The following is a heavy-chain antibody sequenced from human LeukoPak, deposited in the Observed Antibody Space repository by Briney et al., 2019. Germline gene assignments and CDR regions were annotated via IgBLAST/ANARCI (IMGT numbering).Heavy chain of an antibody. CDR2: SDYSGST. V-gene: IGHV4-59*01. Sequence: PSETLSLTCRVSGGSISNYYWSWIRQPPRKGLEWIGYSDYSGSTNYSPSLKSRVTISVDTSKKQFSLKLRSVTAADTAVYYCARDIGGSYYFHYWGQGTLVTVSS. CDR1: GGSISNYY. D-gene: IGHD1-26*01. J-gene: IGHJ4*02. CDR3: ARDIGGSYYFHY.